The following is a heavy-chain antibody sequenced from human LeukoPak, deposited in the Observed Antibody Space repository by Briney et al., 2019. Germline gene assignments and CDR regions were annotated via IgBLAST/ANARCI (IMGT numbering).Heavy chain of an antibody. CDR1: GGSISSGGYY. Sequence: LRLSCAASGGSISSGGYYWSWIRQHPGKGLEWIGYIYYSGSTYYNPSLKSRVTISVDTSKNQFSLKLSSVTAADTAVYYCARRYSSSASFDYWGQGTLVTVSS. V-gene: IGHV4-31*02. D-gene: IGHD6-6*01. J-gene: IGHJ4*02. CDR3: ARRYSSSASFDY. CDR2: IYYSGST.